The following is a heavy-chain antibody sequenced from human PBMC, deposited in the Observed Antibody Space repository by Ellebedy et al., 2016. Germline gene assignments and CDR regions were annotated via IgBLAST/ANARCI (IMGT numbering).Heavy chain of an antibody. Sequence: GGSLRLSCAASGFTFSRYWMHWVRKVQGKGLLWVSRVYSDETTTLYADSVKVRFTISRDNSKNRLYLQIRSLKVEDTATYSCANVGGSGSYYNGYWGQGTLITVSS. J-gene: IGHJ4*02. D-gene: IGHD3-10*01. V-gene: IGHV3-74*01. CDR1: GFTFSRYW. CDR2: VYSDETTT. CDR3: ANVGGSGSYYNGY.